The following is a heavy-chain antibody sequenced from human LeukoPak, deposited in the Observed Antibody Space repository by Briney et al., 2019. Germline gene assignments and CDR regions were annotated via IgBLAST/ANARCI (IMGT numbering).Heavy chain of an antibody. CDR2: TYYRSKWYN. J-gene: IGHJ4*02. V-gene: IGHV6-1*01. Sequence: SQTLSLTCAISGDSFSSNSAAWNWIRQSPSRGLEWLGRTYYRSKWYNDYAVSMKGRITINTDTSKNQFSLQLNSVTPEDTAVYYCARGAVAHFDCWGQGTLVTVSS. CDR1: GDSFSSNSAA. D-gene: IGHD6-19*01. CDR3: ARGAVAHFDC.